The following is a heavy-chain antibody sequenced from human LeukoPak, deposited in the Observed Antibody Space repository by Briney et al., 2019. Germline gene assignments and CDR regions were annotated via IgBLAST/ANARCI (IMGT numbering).Heavy chain of an antibody. D-gene: IGHD5-24*01. CDR2: IYTSGST. J-gene: IGHJ4*02. CDR1: GGSISNDY. CDR3: ARSWGLQFVHDY. V-gene: IGHV4-4*07. Sequence: PSETLSLTCTVSGGSISNDYWSWIRQPAGKGLEWIGRIYTSGSTNYIPSLKSRVTISVDKSKNQFSLKVSSVTAADTAVYYCARSWGLQFVHDYWGQGTLVTVSS.